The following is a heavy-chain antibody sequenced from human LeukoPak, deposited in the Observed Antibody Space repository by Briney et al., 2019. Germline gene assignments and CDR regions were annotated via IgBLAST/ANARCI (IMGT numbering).Heavy chain of an antibody. CDR1: GGSISSGDYY. J-gene: IGHJ5*02. D-gene: IGHD3-3*01. Sequence: PSETLSLTCTVSGGSISSGDYYWSWIHQPPGKGLEWIGEGSESGGTKFNPSLKSRVTISADTSKNQFSLKLNSVTAADTAVYYCAKNGQSGFSFDPWGQGTLVTVSS. V-gene: IGHV4-39*07. CDR2: GSESGGT. CDR3: AKNGQSGFSFDP.